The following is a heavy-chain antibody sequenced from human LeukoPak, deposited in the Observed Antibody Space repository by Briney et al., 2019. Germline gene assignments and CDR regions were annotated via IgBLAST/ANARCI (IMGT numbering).Heavy chain of an antibody. CDR3: ARVNRLEEVGKGGSAP. J-gene: IGHJ4*02. V-gene: IGHV1-8*01. CDR2: MNPNSGNT. CDR1: GYTFTSYD. Sequence: ASVKVSCKASGYTFTSYDINWVRQATGQGLEWMGWMNPNSGNTGYAQKFQGRVTMTRNTSISTAYMELSSLRSEDTAVYYCARVNRLEEVGKGGSAPGGKEPLVTVSS. D-gene: IGHD1-26*01.